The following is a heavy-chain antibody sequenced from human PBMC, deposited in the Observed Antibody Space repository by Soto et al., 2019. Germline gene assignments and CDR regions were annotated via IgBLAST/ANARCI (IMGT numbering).Heavy chain of an antibody. CDR1: GGSISGYY. Sequence: LSLTCTVSGGSISGYYWSWIRQPPGKGLEWIGYIYYSGSTIYNPSLKSRVTISVDTSKNQFSLKLSSVTAADTAVYYCARARYDSSGYYYFDYWGQVTLVTVSS. J-gene: IGHJ4*02. CDR3: ARARYDSSGYYYFDY. D-gene: IGHD3-22*01. V-gene: IGHV4-59*01. CDR2: IYYSGST.